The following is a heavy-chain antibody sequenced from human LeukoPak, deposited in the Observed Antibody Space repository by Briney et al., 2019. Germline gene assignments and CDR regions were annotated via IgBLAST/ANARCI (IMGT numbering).Heavy chain of an antibody. CDR2: IYYSGST. CDR1: GGSNSSGDYY. V-gene: IGHV4-30-4*08. Sequence: SETLSLTCTVSGGSNSSGDYYWSWIRQPPGKGLEWIGYIYYSGSTYYNPSLKSRVTISVDTSKNQFSLKLSSVTSADTAVFYCARGDIVVVPAAADAFDIWGQGTMVTVSS. D-gene: IGHD2-2*01. CDR3: ARGDIVVVPAAADAFDI. J-gene: IGHJ3*02.